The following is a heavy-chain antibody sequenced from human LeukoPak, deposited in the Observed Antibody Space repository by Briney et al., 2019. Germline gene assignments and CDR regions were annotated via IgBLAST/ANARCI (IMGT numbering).Heavy chain of an antibody. J-gene: IGHJ3*02. CDR1: GYTFTSYG. Sequence: GASVKVSCKASGYTFTSYGISWVRQAPGQGLEWMGWISAYNGNTNYAQKLQGRVTMTTDTSTSTAYMELRSLRSDDTAVYYCAGNYDSSGYPAPFDAFDIWGQGTMVTVSS. CDR3: AGNYDSSGYPAPFDAFDI. D-gene: IGHD3-22*01. V-gene: IGHV1-18*01. CDR2: ISAYNGNT.